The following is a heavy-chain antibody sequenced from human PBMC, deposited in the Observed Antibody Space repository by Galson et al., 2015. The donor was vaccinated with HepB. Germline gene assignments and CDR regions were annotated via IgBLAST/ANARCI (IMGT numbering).Heavy chain of an antibody. CDR1: GFTFSDYG. CDR2: ISNRGGST. CDR3: ARLGRGSGGSYGMDV. D-gene: IGHD3-16*01. Sequence: SLRLSCAASGFTFSDYGMSWVRQAPRKGLAWVSRISNRGGSTSYADSVKGRFTISRDNFKTTVYLEMNSVRVDDTAIYYCARLGRGSGGSYGMDVWGQGTTVTVSS. V-gene: IGHV3-23*01. J-gene: IGHJ6*02.